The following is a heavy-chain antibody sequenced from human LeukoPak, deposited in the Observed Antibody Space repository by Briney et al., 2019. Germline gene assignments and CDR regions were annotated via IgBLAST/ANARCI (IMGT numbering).Heavy chain of an antibody. Sequence: GGSLRLSCAASGFIFSDYYMNWVRQAPGKGLEWVSYISSSGSTIYYADSVKGRFTISRDNAKNSLYLQMNSLRAEDTAVYYCAELGITMIGGVWGKGTTVTISS. CDR1: GFIFSDYY. V-gene: IGHV3-11*04. D-gene: IGHD3-10*02. J-gene: IGHJ6*04. CDR2: ISSSGSTI. CDR3: AELGITMIGGV.